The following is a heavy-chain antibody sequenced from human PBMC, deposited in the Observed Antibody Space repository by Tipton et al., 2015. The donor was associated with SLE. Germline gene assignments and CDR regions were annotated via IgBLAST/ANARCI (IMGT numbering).Heavy chain of an antibody. CDR3: ARDEYRYDTTGYHLLGHFDF. J-gene: IGHJ4*02. Sequence: TLSLTCTVSGDSISSGSYYWSWIRQPAGKGLEWIGRIYTSGSTNYNPSLKSRVTISVDTSKNQFSLKLSSVTAADTAVYYCARDEYRYDTTGYHLLGHFDFWGQGTLVTVSS. D-gene: IGHD3-22*01. CDR2: IYTSGST. V-gene: IGHV4-61*02. CDR1: GDSISSGSYY.